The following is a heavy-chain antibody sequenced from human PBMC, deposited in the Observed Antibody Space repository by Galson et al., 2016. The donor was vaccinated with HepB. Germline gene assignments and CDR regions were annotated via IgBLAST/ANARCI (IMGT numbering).Heavy chain of an antibody. CDR1: GFTFSTYW. D-gene: IGHD4-11*01. CDR3: ARTDSNFFDY. J-gene: IGHJ4*02. V-gene: IGHV3-7*01. Sequence: SLRLSCAASGFTFSTYWMSWVRQAPGRGLEWVANIDQDGNEEYYVDSLKGRFTISRGNAKNSLYLQMNSLRAEDTAVYYCARTDSNFFDYWGQGTLVTVSS. CDR2: IDQDGNEE.